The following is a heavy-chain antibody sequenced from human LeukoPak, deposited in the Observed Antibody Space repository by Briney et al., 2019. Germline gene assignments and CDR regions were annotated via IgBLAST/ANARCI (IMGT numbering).Heavy chain of an antibody. CDR3: AREEDEAAFDY. Sequence: SETLSLTCTGSGGSISSYYWSWIRQPPGKGLEWSGYIYYSGSTNYNPSLKSRVTISVDTSKNQFSLKLSSVTAADTAVYYCAREEDEAAFDYWGQGPLVTVSS. J-gene: IGHJ4*02. D-gene: IGHD6-25*01. V-gene: IGHV4-59*01. CDR2: IYYSGST. CDR1: GGSISSYY.